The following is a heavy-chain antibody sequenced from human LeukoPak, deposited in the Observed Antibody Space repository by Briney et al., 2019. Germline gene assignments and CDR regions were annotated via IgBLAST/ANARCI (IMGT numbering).Heavy chain of an antibody. Sequence: GESLRLSCAASGFTFSSYSMNWVRQAPGKGLEWVSSISSSSSYIYYADSVKGRFTISRDNAKNSLYLQMNSLRAEDTAVYYCARSGTVTTLDYWGQGTLVTVSS. J-gene: IGHJ4*02. V-gene: IGHV3-21*01. CDR2: ISSSSSYI. D-gene: IGHD4-17*01. CDR1: GFTFSSYS. CDR3: ARSGTVTTLDY.